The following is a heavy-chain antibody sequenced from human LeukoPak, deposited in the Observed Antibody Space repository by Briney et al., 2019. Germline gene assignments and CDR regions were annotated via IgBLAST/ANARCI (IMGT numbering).Heavy chain of an antibody. Sequence: PGESLRLSCAASGFTFGSYAMHWVRQAPGKGLEWVAFIRYDGTNKYYADSVKGRFTISRDNSKTTLYLQMNSLRAEDTAVYYCARESITMVRGNYYYGMDVWGQGTTVTVSS. CDR1: GFTFGSYA. CDR3: ARESITMVRGNYYYGMDV. CDR2: IRYDGTNK. J-gene: IGHJ6*02. V-gene: IGHV3-30*02. D-gene: IGHD3-10*01.